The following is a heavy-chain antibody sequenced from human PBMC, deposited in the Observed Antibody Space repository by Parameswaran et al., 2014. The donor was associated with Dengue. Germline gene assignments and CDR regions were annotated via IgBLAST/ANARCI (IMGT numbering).Heavy chain of an antibody. V-gene: IGHV3-66*04. Sequence: GGSLRLSCAASGFTVSSNYMGWVRQAPGKGLEWVSVIYSGGSTYYADSVKGRFTISRDNSKNTLYLQMNSLRAEDTAVYYCARPYCSSTSCPVGYWGQGTLVTVSS. CDR2: IYSGGST. CDR3: ARPYCSSTSCPVGY. CDR1: GFTVSSNY. D-gene: IGHD2-2*01. J-gene: IGHJ4*02.